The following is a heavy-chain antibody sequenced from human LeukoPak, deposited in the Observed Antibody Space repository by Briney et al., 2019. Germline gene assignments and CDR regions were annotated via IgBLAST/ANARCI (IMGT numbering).Heavy chain of an antibody. CDR3: ARATTVTTGDY. D-gene: IGHD4-17*01. CDR1: GGSISSYY. CDR2: IYYSGST. V-gene: IGHV4-59*01. Sequence: SETLSLTFTVSGGSISSYYWSWIRQPPGKGLEWIGYIYYSGSTNYNPSLKSRVTISVDTSKNQFSLKLSSVTAADTAVYYCARATTVTTGDYWGQGTLVTVSS. J-gene: IGHJ4*02.